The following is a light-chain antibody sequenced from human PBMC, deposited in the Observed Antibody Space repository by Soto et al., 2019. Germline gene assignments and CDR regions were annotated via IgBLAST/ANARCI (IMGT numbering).Light chain of an antibody. V-gene: IGKV1-5*03. CDR2: KAS. Sequence: IQMSQSPSTLSASVGDRVTITCRASQSISTWLAWYQQEPGKAPKLLIHKASSLQSGVPSRFSGSGSGTDFTLTISSLHPDDFATYYCQQYNSYSPTFGQGTEVDIK. J-gene: IGKJ1*01. CDR3: QQYNSYSPT. CDR1: QSISTW.